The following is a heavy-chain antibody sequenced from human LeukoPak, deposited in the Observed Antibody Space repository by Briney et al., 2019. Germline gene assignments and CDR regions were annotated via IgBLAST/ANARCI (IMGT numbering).Heavy chain of an antibody. V-gene: IGHV3-21*01. Sequence: GGSLRLSCAASGFTFSSYSMNWVRLAPGKGLEWVSSISSSSSYIYYADSVKGRFTISRDNAKNSLYLQMNSLRAEDTAVYYCARGEVATTIDYWGQGTLVTVSS. CDR2: ISSSSSYI. J-gene: IGHJ4*02. D-gene: IGHD5-24*01. CDR1: GFTFSSYS. CDR3: ARGEVATTIDY.